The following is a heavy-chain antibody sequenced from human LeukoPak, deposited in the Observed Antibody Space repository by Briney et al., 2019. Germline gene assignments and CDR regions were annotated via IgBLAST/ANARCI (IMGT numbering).Heavy chain of an antibody. Sequence: PGGSLRLSCAASGFTFSSYAMHWVRQAPGKGLEWVAVISYDGSNKYYADSVKGRFTISRDNAKNSLYLQMNSLRAEDTAVYYCARGRLKVAAAGTLYFQHWGQGTLVTVSS. J-gene: IGHJ1*01. CDR3: ARGRLKVAAAGTLYFQH. V-gene: IGHV3-30-3*01. CDR1: GFTFSSYA. D-gene: IGHD6-13*01. CDR2: ISYDGSNK.